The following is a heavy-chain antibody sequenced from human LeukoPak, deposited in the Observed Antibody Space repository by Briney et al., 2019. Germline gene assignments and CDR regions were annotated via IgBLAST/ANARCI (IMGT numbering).Heavy chain of an antibody. V-gene: IGHV3-30-3*01. J-gene: IGHJ4*02. CDR2: ISYDGSNK. CDR3: ARHYFDY. Sequence: GRSLRLSCAASGFTFSSYAMHWVRQAPGKGLEWVAVISYDGSNKYYADSVKGRFTISRDNSKNTLYLQMNSLRAEDTALYYCARHYFDYWGQGTLVTVSS. CDR1: GFTFSSYA.